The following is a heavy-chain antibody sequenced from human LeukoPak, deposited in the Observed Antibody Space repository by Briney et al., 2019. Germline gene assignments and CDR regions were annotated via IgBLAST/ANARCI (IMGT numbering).Heavy chain of an antibody. J-gene: IGHJ4*02. D-gene: IGHD3-9*01. Sequence: SETLSLTCAVYGGSFSSYYWGWIRQPPGKGLEWIGSIYYSGSTYYNPSLKSRVTISVDTSKNQFSLKLSSVTAADTAVYYCASPVLRYFDWFQIDYWGQGTLVTVSS. CDR3: ASPVLRYFDWFQIDY. CDR1: GGSFSSYY. CDR2: IYYSGST. V-gene: IGHV4-39*01.